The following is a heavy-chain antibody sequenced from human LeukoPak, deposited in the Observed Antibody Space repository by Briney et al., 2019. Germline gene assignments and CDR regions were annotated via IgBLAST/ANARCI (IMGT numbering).Heavy chain of an antibody. D-gene: IGHD2-15*01. V-gene: IGHV1-18*01. Sequence: ASVKVSCKASGYTFTCYGISWVRQAPGQGLEWMGWISAYNGNTNYAQKLQGRVTMTTDTSTSTAYMELWSLRSDDTAVYYCARAIALIERRDDWYFDLWGRGTLVTVSS. CDR2: ISAYNGNT. CDR3: ARAIALIERRDDWYFDL. CDR1: GYTFTCYG. J-gene: IGHJ2*01.